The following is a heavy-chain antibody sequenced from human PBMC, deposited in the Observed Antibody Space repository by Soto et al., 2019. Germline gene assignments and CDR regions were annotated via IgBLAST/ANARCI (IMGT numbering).Heavy chain of an antibody. Sequence: GGSMGLSCAASGFTFSSYAMSWVRQAPGKGLEWVSAISGSGGSTYYADSVKGRFTISRDNSKNTLYLQMNSLRAEDTAVYYCAKDLALCGGDCYSDYWRQGTLVTVSS. J-gene: IGHJ4*02. D-gene: IGHD2-21*02. CDR2: ISGSGGST. CDR1: GFTFSSYA. CDR3: AKDLALCGGDCYSDY. V-gene: IGHV3-23*01.